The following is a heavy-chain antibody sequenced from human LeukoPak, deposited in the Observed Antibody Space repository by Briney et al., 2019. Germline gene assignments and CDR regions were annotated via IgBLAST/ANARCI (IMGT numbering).Heavy chain of an antibody. J-gene: IGHJ4*02. CDR3: ARALTSAAGLFFDY. CDR1: GGSINNYY. CDR2: IYTSGSTSGST. Sequence: SETLSLTCTVSGGSINNYYWSWIRQPAGKGLEWIGRIYTSGSTSGSTNYNPFLKSRVTMSVDTSENQFSLKLSSVTAADTAVYYCARALTSAAGLFFDYWGQGTPVTVSS. V-gene: IGHV4-4*07. D-gene: IGHD6-13*01.